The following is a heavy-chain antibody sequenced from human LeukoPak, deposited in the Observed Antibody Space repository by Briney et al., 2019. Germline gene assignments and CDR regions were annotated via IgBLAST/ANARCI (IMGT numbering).Heavy chain of an antibody. V-gene: IGHV3-13*01. D-gene: IGHD6-19*01. CDR1: GFTFSSHD. CDR2: IGTAGNT. CDR3: ARSKSYSSGWTDFDY. J-gene: IGHJ4*02. Sequence: GGSLRLSCAASGFTFSSHDMHWVRQPTGKALEWVSVIGTAGNTYYADSVKGRFTISRENAKNSLYLQMDTLRAGDTAVYYCARSKSYSSGWTDFDYCGQGTLVAVSS.